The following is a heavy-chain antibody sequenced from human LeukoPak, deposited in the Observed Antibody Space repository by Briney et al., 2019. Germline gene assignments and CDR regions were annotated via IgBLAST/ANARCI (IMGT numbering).Heavy chain of an antibody. J-gene: IGHJ5*02. CDR1: GYTFTDYY. D-gene: IGHD3-9*01. Sequence: ASVKVSCKASGYTFTDYYIHWVRQAPGQGLEWMGWMNPNSGNTGYAQKFQGRVSMTSNTSISTAYMELSSLRSEDTAVYYCAKEVRRGFDSFHPWGQGTLVTGSS. V-gene: IGHV1-8*02. CDR2: MNPNSGNT. CDR3: AKEVRRGFDSFHP.